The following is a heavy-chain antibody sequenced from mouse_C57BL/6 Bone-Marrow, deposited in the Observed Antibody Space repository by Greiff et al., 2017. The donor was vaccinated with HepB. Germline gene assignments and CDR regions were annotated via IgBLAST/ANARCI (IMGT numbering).Heavy chain of an antibody. CDR1: GFNIKDDY. CDR2: IDPENGDT. CDR3: STAHATSYAMDY. D-gene: IGHD3-2*02. Sequence: VQLQQSGAELVRPGASVKLSCTASGFNIKDDYMHWVKQRPEKGLEWIGGIDPENGDTEYDSKFQGKATITADTSSNTAYLQLSSLTSEYSAVYYCSTAHATSYAMDYWGQGTSVTVSS. V-gene: IGHV14-4*01. J-gene: IGHJ4*01.